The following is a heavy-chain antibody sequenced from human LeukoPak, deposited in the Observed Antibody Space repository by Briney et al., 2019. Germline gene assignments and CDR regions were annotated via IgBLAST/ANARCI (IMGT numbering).Heavy chain of an antibody. V-gene: IGHV4-30-2*01. CDR2: IYHSGST. CDR1: GGSISSGGYS. D-gene: IGHD3-3*01. J-gene: IGHJ5*02. Sequence: MPSETLSLTCAVSGGSISSGGYSWSWIRQPPGKGLEWIGYIYHSGSTYYNPSLKSRVTISVDRSKNQFSLKLSSVTAADTAVYYCARDVFTIFDEPGFDPWGQGTLVTVSS. CDR3: ARDVFTIFDEPGFDP.